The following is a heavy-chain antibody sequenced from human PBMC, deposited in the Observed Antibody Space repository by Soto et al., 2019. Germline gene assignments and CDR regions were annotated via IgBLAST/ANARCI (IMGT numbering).Heavy chain of an antibody. CDR2: VYPDDSDI. CDR3: AKTLVGGGALDI. D-gene: IGHD1-26*01. CDR1: GYSFGNFW. V-gene: IGHV5-51*01. J-gene: IGHJ3*02. Sequence: EVQLVQSGAEVKKPGESLKISCKGSGYSFGNFWIAWVRQMPGKGLEWMGIVYPDDSDIRYSPSFQGQVTISADKSVRPAAPPLSHLRASDTAIYYCAKTLVGGGALDIWGQGTVVTVSS.